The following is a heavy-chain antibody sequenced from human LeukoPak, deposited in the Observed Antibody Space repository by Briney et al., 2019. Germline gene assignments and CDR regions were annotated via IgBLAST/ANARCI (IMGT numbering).Heavy chain of an antibody. Sequence: GGSLRLSCAASGFTFNSYTMNWVRQAPGKGLEGISYTSRTGTTIYYADSVKGRFTISRDNAKNSLYLQMNSLRSKDTGLYFCARDLGSGDHGLLVWGQGTLLTVSS. CDR2: TSRTGTTI. V-gene: IGHV3-48*01. D-gene: IGHD2-21*02. J-gene: IGHJ4*02. CDR1: GFTFNSYT. CDR3: ARDLGSGDHGLLV.